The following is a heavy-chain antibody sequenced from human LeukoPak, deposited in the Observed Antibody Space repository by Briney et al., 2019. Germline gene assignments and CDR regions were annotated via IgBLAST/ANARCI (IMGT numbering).Heavy chain of an antibody. D-gene: IGHD6-19*01. CDR1: GFTFSSYG. Sequence: GGSLRLSCAASGFTFSSYGMHWVRQAPGKGLEWVAVISYDGSNKYYADSVKGRFTISGDNSKNTLYLQMNSLRAEDTAVYYCAKDRGSGWEGEFDYWGQGTLVTVSS. CDR3: AKDRGSGWEGEFDY. V-gene: IGHV3-30*18. CDR2: ISYDGSNK. J-gene: IGHJ4*02.